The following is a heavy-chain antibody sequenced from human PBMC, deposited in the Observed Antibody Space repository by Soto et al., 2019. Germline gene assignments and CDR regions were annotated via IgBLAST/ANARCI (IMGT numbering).Heavy chain of an antibody. CDR3: ARKRAYYDFWRAGPLDY. J-gene: IGHJ4*02. V-gene: IGHV1-69*12. CDR2: IIPIFGTT. CDR1: GGTFSSYA. Sequence: QVQLVKSGAEVKKPGSSVKVSCKASGGTFSSYAISWVRQAPGQVLEWMGGIIPIFGTTNYAQKCQRRVRITADESTSKAYMELSSLRYEDTAVYYCARKRAYYDFWRAGPLDYCGQGTLVTDSS. D-gene: IGHD3-3*01.